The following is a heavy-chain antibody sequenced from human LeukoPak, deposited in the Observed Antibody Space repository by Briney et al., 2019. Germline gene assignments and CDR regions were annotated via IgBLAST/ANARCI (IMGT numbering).Heavy chain of an antibody. V-gene: IGHV1-69*04. CDR1: GGTFSNYA. Sequence: ASVKVSCKASGGTFSNYAISWVRQAPGQGLEWMGRIIPIFGIANYAQKFQGRVTITADKSTTTAYMDLSSLGSEDTAVYYCARMPYYYDSSGYSTTLYFDYWGQGALVTVSS. J-gene: IGHJ4*02. CDR3: ARMPYYYDSSGYSTTLYFDY. CDR2: IIPIFGIA. D-gene: IGHD3-22*01.